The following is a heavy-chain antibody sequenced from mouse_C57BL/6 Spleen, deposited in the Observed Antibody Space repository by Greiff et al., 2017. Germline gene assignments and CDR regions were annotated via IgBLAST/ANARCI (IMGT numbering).Heavy chain of an antibody. V-gene: IGHV1-50*01. CDR1: GYTFTSYW. D-gene: IGHD2-5*01. CDR2: IDPSDSYT. Sequence: QVQLQQSGAELVKPGASVKLSCKASGYTFTSYWMQWVKQRPGQGLEWIGEIDPSDSYTNYNQKFKGKATLTVDTSSSTAYMQLSSLTSEDSAVYYCARRKSNYVSYFDVWGTGTTVTVSS. CDR3: ARRKSNYVSYFDV. J-gene: IGHJ1*03.